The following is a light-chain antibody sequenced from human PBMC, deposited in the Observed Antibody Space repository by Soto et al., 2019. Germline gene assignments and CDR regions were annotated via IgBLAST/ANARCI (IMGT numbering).Light chain of an antibody. V-gene: IGKV3-15*01. CDR2: GVS. J-gene: IGKJ2*01. CDR3: QQGHDWPLT. CDR1: QSISGE. Sequence: EIVMTQSPATLSVSPGERANLSCRASQSISGELAWYQQRPGQPPRLLIYGVSTRATGVPDRFSGSGSGSDFTLTISGLQSEDFAVYYCQQGHDWPLTFSQGT.